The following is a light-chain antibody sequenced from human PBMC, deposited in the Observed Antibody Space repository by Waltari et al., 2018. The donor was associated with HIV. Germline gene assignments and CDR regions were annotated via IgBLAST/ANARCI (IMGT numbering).Light chain of an antibody. CDR3: QQYNNWPRT. Sequence: SPAILSVSPGERATLSCRASQSVSNNLAWFQHKLGQTPRLLIYGASTRATGVPARFSGSGSGTEFTLTISSLQSEDFAVYYCQQYNNWPRTFGQGTKVEI. CDR1: QSVSNN. CDR2: GAS. V-gene: IGKV3-15*01. J-gene: IGKJ1*01.